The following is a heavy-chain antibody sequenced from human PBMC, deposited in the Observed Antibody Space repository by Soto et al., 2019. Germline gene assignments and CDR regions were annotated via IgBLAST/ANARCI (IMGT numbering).Heavy chain of an antibody. CDR1: GFSFSSYG. J-gene: IGHJ4*02. V-gene: IGHV3-33*01. Sequence: GGSLRLSCAASGFSFSSYGMHWVRQAPGKGLEWVAVIWYDGSNKYYADSVKGRFTISRDNSMYTLYLQMNSPRAEDTAVYYCARESVAVAGTDFDYWGQGTLVTVSS. CDR3: ARESVAVAGTDFDY. D-gene: IGHD6-19*01. CDR2: IWYDGSNK.